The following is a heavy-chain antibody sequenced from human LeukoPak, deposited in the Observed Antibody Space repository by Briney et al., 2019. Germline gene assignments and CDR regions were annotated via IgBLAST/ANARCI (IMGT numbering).Heavy chain of an antibody. J-gene: IGHJ4*02. V-gene: IGHV5-51*01. CDR1: GYTFTIYW. Sequence: GESLKISCKGSGYTFTIYWIGWVRQMPGKGLEWMGIIYPGDSDTRYSPSFQGQVTISADKSISTAYLQWSSLKASDTAMYYCARVRSETVYRFFDYWGQGTLVTVSS. CDR3: ARVRSETVYRFFDY. CDR2: IYPGDSDT. D-gene: IGHD5/OR15-5a*01.